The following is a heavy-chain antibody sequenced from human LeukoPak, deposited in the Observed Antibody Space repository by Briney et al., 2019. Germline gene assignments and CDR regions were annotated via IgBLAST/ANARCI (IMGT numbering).Heavy chain of an antibody. D-gene: IGHD6-13*01. CDR3: AFYSSSSGTFDY. Sequence: ASVKVSCKASGYTFTGYYMHWVRQAPGQGLEWMGWINPNSGGTNYAQKFQGRVTMTRDTSISTAYMELSRLRSDDTAVYYCAFYSSSSGTFDYWGQGTLVTVSS. CDR1: GYTFTGYY. V-gene: IGHV1-2*02. J-gene: IGHJ4*02. CDR2: INPNSGGT.